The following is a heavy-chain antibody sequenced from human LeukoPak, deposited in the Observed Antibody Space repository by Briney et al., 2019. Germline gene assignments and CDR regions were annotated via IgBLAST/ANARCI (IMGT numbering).Heavy chain of an antibody. J-gene: IGHJ5*02. D-gene: IGHD3-3*01. CDR3: ARGGPFRFWSGYYINRPGDWFDP. CDR1: GYTFTGYY. V-gene: IGHV1-2*02. Sequence: KPGASVKVSCKASGYTFTGYYMHWVRQAPGQGLEWMGWINPNSGGTNYAQKFQGRVTMTRDTSISTAYMELSRLRSDDTAVYYCARGGPFRFWSGYYINRPGDWFDPWGQGTLVTVSS. CDR2: INPNSGGT.